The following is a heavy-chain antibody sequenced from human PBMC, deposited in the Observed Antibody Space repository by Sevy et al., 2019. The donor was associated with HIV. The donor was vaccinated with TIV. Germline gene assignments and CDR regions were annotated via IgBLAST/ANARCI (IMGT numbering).Heavy chain of an antibody. Sequence: SETLYLTCAVHDGSFSGYYWNWIRQLPGKGLEWIGEINESGITYYNPSLKSRVTISVDTSKKQFSLKLNSVTAADTAVYLCARSPPVVVVPGAPSWFDPWGQGTLVTVS. V-gene: IGHV4-34*01. J-gene: IGHJ5*02. CDR1: DGSFSGYY. D-gene: IGHD2-2*01. CDR3: ARSPPVVVVPGAPSWFDP. CDR2: INESGIT.